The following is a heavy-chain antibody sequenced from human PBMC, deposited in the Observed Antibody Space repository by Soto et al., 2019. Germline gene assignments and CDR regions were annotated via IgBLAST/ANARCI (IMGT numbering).Heavy chain of an antibody. CDR3: ARAGGLLLDY. D-gene: IGHD2-15*01. CDR1: GFTFSSYA. J-gene: IGHJ4*02. Sequence: QVQLVESGGGVVQPGRSLRLSCAASGFTFSSYAMHWVRQAPGKGLEWVAVISYEGSNKYYADSVNGRFTISRDISKNTLYLQMNSLRPEDTAGYYCARAGGLLLDYWGQGTLVTVSS. CDR2: ISYEGSNK. V-gene: IGHV3-30-3*01.